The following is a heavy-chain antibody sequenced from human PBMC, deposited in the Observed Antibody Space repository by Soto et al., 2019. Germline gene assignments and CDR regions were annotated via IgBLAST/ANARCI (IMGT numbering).Heavy chain of an antibody. D-gene: IGHD5-12*01. Sequence: QVQLQQWGAGLLKPSETLSLNCAVTGGSLSGYYWSWIRQPPGKGLEWIGEAKDGGHTNYSPSLSGRVTISSDTSNNQFSLRLNSVTAADTGVYYCARGQEGVVATHWDQGSLVTVSS. V-gene: IGHV4-34*01. CDR1: GGSLSGYY. CDR3: ARGQEGVVATH. J-gene: IGHJ4*02. CDR2: AKDGGHT.